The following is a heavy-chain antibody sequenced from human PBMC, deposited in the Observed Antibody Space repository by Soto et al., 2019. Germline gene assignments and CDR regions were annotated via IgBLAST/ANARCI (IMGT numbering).Heavy chain of an antibody. Sequence: ASVKVSCKASGYTFTSYGISWVRQAPGQGLEWMGWISAYNGNTNYAQKLQGRVTMTTDTSTSTAYMELRSLRSDDTAVYYCAIQTVTTAFSTYYYYYGMDVWGQGTTVTVSS. CDR1: GYTFTSYG. J-gene: IGHJ6*02. CDR3: AIQTVTTAFSTYYYYYGMDV. D-gene: IGHD4-17*01. V-gene: IGHV1-18*04. CDR2: ISAYNGNT.